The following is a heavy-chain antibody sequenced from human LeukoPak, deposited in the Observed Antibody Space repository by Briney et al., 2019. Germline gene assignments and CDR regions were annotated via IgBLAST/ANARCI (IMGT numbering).Heavy chain of an antibody. CDR3: ARETSQKGAHYMDV. D-gene: IGHD3-16*01. CDR1: GGSISSYY. Sequence: SETLSLICTVSGGSISSYYWSWIRQPPGKGLEWIGYIYYSGSTNYNPSLKSRVTISVDTSKNQFSLKLSSVTAADTAVYYCARETSQKGAHYMDVWGKGTTVTISS. CDR2: IYYSGST. V-gene: IGHV4-59*01. J-gene: IGHJ6*03.